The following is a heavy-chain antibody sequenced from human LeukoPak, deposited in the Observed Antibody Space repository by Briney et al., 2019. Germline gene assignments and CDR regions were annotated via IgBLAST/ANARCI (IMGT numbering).Heavy chain of an antibody. V-gene: IGHV1-18*01. Sequence: ASVKVSCKASGYTFTSYGISWVRQAPGQGLEWMGWISAYNGNTNYAQKLQGRVTMTTDTSTSTAYMELRSLRSDDTAVYYCATSLVPAAKGDAFDIWGQGTMVTVSS. CDR1: GYTFTSYG. CDR2: ISAYNGNT. J-gene: IGHJ3*02. CDR3: ATSLVPAAKGDAFDI. D-gene: IGHD2-2*01.